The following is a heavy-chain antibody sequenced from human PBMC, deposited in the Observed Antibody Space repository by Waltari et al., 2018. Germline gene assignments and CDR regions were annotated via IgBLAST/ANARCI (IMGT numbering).Heavy chain of an antibody. Sequence: QVQLVQSGAEVTEPGASVRVSCKASGYPFTTSAIHWVRQAPGQRLEWMGWINAGTGTTNFAQKVQNRLPISTDTSASTAYMDLHSLRSEDTAVYYCARSFQLLYFDFWGQGSLVTVSS. V-gene: IGHV1-3*01. CDR3: ARSFQLLYFDF. CDR1: GYPFTTSA. D-gene: IGHD3-10*01. CDR2: INAGTGTT. J-gene: IGHJ4*02.